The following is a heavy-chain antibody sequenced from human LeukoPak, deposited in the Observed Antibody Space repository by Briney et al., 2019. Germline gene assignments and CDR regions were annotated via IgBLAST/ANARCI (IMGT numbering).Heavy chain of an antibody. D-gene: IGHD3-10*01. J-gene: IGHJ1*01. CDR3: ARDSGVRGVILPFQH. V-gene: IGHV3-7*01. CDR1: GFTFSNNW. CDR2: VKKDASEK. Sequence: AGGSLRLSCAASGFTFSNNWMTWVRQAPGKGLEWVASVKKDASEKYYVDSVKGRFTISRDNAKNSLYLQMNSLRAEDTAVYYCARDSGVRGVILPFQHWGQGTLVTVSS.